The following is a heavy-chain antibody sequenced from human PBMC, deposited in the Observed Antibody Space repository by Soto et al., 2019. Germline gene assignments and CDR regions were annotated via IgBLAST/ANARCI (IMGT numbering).Heavy chain of an antibody. CDR2: IYYGGST. CDR1: GGSISIGGYY. V-gene: IGHV4-31*03. CDR3: ARGGYYYENSGQNAYDY. J-gene: IGHJ4*01. D-gene: IGHD3-22*01. Sequence: SETLSLTCTVSGGSISIGGYYWSWIRQHPGKGLEWIGYIYYGGSTYYNPSLKSRATISGDTSKNQFSLKLSSVTAAYTAVYYCARGGYYYENSGQNAYDYWGQGIRVTVSS.